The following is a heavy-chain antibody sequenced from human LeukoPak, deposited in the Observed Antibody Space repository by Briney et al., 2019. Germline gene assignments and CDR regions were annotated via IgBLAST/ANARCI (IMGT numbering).Heavy chain of an antibody. V-gene: IGHV3-64*01. Sequence: GGSLRLSCAASGFTFSSYSTHWVRQAPGKGLEHVSAISSNGGSTYYANSMKGRFTISRDNSKNTLFLQMGSLRAEDMAVYYCASGTLTELDYWGQGTLVTVSS. CDR2: ISSNGGST. CDR3: ASGTLTELDY. CDR1: GFTFSSYS. D-gene: IGHD4-11*01. J-gene: IGHJ4*02.